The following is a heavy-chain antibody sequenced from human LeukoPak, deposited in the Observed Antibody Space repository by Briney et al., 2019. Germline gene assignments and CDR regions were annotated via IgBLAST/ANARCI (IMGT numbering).Heavy chain of an antibody. CDR2: ISSSSSYI. J-gene: IGHJ4*02. CDR1: GFTFSSYS. Sequence: GGSLRLSCAASGFTFSSYSMNWVRQAPGKGLEWVSSISSSSSYIYYADSVKGRFTISRDNAKNSLYLQMNSLRAEDTAVYYCARDRINYGDFEFGYWGQGILVTVSS. D-gene: IGHD4-17*01. CDR3: ARDRINYGDFEFGY. V-gene: IGHV3-21*01.